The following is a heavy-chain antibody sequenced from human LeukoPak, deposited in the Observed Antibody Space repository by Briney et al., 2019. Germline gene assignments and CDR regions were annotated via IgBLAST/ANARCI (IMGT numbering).Heavy chain of an antibody. CDR3: ASGPVDTAMVLHYFDY. D-gene: IGHD5-18*01. J-gene: IGHJ4*02. Sequence: SETLSLTCTFSGGSISNGAHYWSWLRQHPGKGLEWIGSIHNSGTTYSNPSLMSRVTISLDTSKNQFSLKLSSVTAADTAVYFCASGPVDTAMVLHYFDYWGQGTLVTVSS. CDR2: IHNSGTT. V-gene: IGHV4-31*03. CDR1: GGSISNGAHY.